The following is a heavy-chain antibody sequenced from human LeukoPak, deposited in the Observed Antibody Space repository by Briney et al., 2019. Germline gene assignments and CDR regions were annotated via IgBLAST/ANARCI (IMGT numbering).Heavy chain of an antibody. CDR1: GFTFSSYA. V-gene: IGHV3-64*01. CDR2: ISSNGGST. Sequence: GGSLRLSCAASGFTFSSYAMHWVRQAPGKGLEYVSAISSNGGSTYYANSVKGRFTISRDNSKNTLYLQMNSLRAEDTAVYYCARDGWVAARPFDYWGQGTLVTVSS. CDR3: ARDGWVAARPFDY. J-gene: IGHJ4*02. D-gene: IGHD6-6*01.